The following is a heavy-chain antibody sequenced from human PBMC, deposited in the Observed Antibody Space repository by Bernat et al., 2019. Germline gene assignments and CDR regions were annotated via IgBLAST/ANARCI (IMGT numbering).Heavy chain of an antibody. D-gene: IGHD6-13*01. CDR3: ARRMAAGGTTLGY. Sequence: QVQLVQSGAEVKKPGASVKVSCTASGYTFTSYDINWVRQATGQGLEWMGWMNPNSGNTGNAQKFQGRVTMTRNTSISTAYMELGSLRSEDTAVYYCARRMAAGGTTLGYWGQGTLVTVSS. CDR2: MNPNSGNT. CDR1: GYTFTSYD. V-gene: IGHV1-8*01. J-gene: IGHJ4*02.